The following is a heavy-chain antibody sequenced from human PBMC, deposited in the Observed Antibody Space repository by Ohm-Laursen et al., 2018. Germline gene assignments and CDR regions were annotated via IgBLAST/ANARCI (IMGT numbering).Heavy chain of an antibody. J-gene: IGHJ2*01. CDR1: GASINSHH. CDR2: AYYSGST. Sequence: TLSLTCTVSGASINSHHWSFIRQPPGKGLEWIAFAYYSGSTYYNPSLKSRVSMSVDPSNNQFSLQLRYVTAADTAVYYFASSGSPSRAWYSFDSWGRGTLVTVSS. CDR3: ASSGSPSRAWYSFDS. D-gene: IGHD3-9*01. V-gene: IGHV4-59*11.